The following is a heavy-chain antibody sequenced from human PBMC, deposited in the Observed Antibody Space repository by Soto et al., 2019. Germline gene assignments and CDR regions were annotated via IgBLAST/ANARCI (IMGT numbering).Heavy chain of an antibody. Sequence: EVQLVESGGGLVQPGGSLKLSCAASGFTFSGSAMHWVRQASGKGLEWVGRIRSKANSYATAYAASVKGRFTISRDDSKNTAYLQMNSLKTEDTAVYYCTRHQDYGEYVVGFDPWGQGTLVTVSS. CDR2: IRSKANSYAT. D-gene: IGHD4-17*01. V-gene: IGHV3-73*01. J-gene: IGHJ5*02. CDR1: GFTFSGSA. CDR3: TRHQDYGEYVVGFDP.